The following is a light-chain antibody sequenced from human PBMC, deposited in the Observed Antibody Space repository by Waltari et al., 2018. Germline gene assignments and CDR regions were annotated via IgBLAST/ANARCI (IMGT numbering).Light chain of an antibody. V-gene: IGKV3-11*01. J-gene: IGKJ1*01. Sequence: EIVLTQSPATLSLSPGERATLSCRASQSVSSYLAWYQQKPGQAPRLLIYDASNRATGIPARFSGSESGTDFTLTISSLEPEDFAVYYCQQRSNWRGTFGQGTKVEIK. CDR2: DAS. CDR1: QSVSSY. CDR3: QQRSNWRGT.